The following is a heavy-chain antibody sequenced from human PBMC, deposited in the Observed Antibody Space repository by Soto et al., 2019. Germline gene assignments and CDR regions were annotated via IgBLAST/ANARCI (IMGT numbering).Heavy chain of an antibody. D-gene: IGHD3-10*01. CDR2: IYYSGGT. J-gene: IGHJ5*02. Sequence: QVQLQESGPGLVKPSQTLSLTCTVSGGSISSGGYYWSWIRQHPGKGLEWIGYIYYSGGTYYNPSRKSRVTISVYTSKNHFTLHLSSVTAAETAVYSWARDDYYGSGSKFDPWGQGTLVTVSS. CDR3: ARDDYYGSGSKFDP. V-gene: IGHV4-31*03. CDR1: GGSISSGGYY.